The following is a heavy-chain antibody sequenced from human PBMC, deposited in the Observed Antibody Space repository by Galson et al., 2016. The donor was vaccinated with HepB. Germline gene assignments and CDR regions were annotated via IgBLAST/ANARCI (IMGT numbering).Heavy chain of an antibody. CDR1: GYTFTTYG. J-gene: IGHJ5*02. CDR3: AKDNSIMSSRSYGWFGP. D-gene: IGHD1-26*01. Sequence: SVKVSCKASGYTFTTYGISWVRQAPGQGLEWMGWISAYDGNTDYAQKLQGRFTMTTDTTTSTAYMELRSLRSDDPAVDYCAKDNSIMSSRSYGWFGPWGQGTLVTVSS. V-gene: IGHV1-18*01. CDR2: ISAYDGNT.